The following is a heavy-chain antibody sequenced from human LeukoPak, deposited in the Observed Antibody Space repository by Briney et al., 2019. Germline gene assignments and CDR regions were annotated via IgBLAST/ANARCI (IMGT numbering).Heavy chain of an antibody. V-gene: IGHV3-21*01. CDR1: GFTFSTYT. J-gene: IGHJ4*02. Sequence: GGSLRLSCAASGFTFSTYTMNWVRQAPGKGLEWVSSISSSGSYIYYADSVKGRFTISRDNAKSSLYLQMNSLRAEDTAVYYCARDYNLGQGTLVTVSS. CDR3: ARDYN. CDR2: ISSSGSYI.